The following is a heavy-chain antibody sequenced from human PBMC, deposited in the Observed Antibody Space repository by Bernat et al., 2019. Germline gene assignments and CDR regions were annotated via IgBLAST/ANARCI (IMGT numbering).Heavy chain of an antibody. CDR3: ARGRDYVWGSYRTFDY. J-gene: IGHJ4*02. V-gene: IGHV3-21*01. CDR1: GFTFSSYS. Sequence: EVQLVESGGGLVKPGGSLRLSCAASGFTFSSYSMNWVRQAPGKGLEWVSSISSSSSYIYYADSVKGRFTISRDNAKNSLYLKMNSLRAEDTAVYYCARGRDYVWGSYRTFDYWGQGTLVTVSS. D-gene: IGHD3-16*01. CDR2: ISSSSSYI.